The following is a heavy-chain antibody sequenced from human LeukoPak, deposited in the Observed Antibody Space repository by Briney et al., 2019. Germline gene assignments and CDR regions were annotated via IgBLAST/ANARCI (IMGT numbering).Heavy chain of an antibody. Sequence: SETLSLTCTVPGGSISSSSYYWGWIRQPPGKVLEWIGSIYYSGSTYYNPSLKSRVTISVDTSKNHFSLRLSSVTAADTAVYYCARSYCTSTSCYQNWFDPWGQGTLVTVSS. CDR3: ARSYCTSTSCYQNWFDP. D-gene: IGHD2-2*01. CDR1: GGSISSSSYY. J-gene: IGHJ5*02. CDR2: IYYSGST. V-gene: IGHV4-39*02.